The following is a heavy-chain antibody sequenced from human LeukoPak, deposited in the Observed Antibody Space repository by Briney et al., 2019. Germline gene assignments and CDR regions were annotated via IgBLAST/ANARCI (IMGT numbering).Heavy chain of an antibody. CDR3: AKDRSGYDSGYFDY. Sequence: PGGSLRLSCAASGFTFSSYAMSWVRQAPGKGLEWVSAISGSGGSTYYADSVKGRFTISRDNSKNTLYLQMNSLRAEDTAIYYCAKDRSGYDSGYFDYWGQGTLVTVSS. D-gene: IGHD5-12*01. CDR2: ISGSGGST. CDR1: GFTFSSYA. V-gene: IGHV3-23*01. J-gene: IGHJ4*02.